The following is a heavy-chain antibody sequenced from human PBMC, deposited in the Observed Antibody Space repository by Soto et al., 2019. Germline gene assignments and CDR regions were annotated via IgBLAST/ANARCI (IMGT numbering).Heavy chain of an antibody. CDR1: GGSFSGYY. CDR2: INHSGST. J-gene: IGHJ4*02. D-gene: IGHD5-18*01. Sequence: PSETLSLTCAVYGGSFSGYYWSWIRQPPGKGLEWIGEINHSGSTNYNPSLKSRVTISVDTSKNQFSLKLSSVTAADTAVYYCARGGAWIQLWFYFDYRGQGTPVTVSS. V-gene: IGHV4-34*01. CDR3: ARGGAWIQLWFYFDY.